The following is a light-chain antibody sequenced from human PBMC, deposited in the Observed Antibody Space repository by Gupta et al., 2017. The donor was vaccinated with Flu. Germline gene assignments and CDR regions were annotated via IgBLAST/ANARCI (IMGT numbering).Light chain of an antibody. CDR1: SGHSSYA. Sequence: LSSGHSSYAIAWHQQQPEKGPRYLMKLYSDGSHSKGDGIPDRFSGSSSGAERYLTISSLQSEDEADYYCQTWGAGTWVFGGGTRLTVL. CDR3: QTWGAGTWV. V-gene: IGLV4-69*01. CDR2: LYSDGSH. J-gene: IGLJ3*02.